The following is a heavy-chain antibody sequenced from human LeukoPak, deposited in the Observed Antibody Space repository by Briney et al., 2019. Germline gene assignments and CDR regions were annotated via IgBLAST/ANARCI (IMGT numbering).Heavy chain of an antibody. CDR3: ARAEKAVTGTLDY. V-gene: IGHV4-59*01. CDR2: MYNRGST. D-gene: IGHD6-19*01. J-gene: IGHJ4*02. Sequence: SETLSLTCTVSGDSISNYYWSWIRQSPGKELEWIGYMYNRGSTIYNPSLKSRVTISTDTSKNQFSPRLTSVAAPDTAVYYCARAEKAVTGTLDYWGQGTLITVSS. CDR1: GDSISNYY.